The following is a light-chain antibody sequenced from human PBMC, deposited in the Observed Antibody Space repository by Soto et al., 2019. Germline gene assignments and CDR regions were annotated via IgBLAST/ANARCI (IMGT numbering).Light chain of an antibody. Sequence: PGERATLSCRASQSVSSYLAWYQQKPGQAPRLLIYDASNRATGIPARFSGSGSGTDFTLTISSLDPEDFAVYYCQQRSNWPPITFGQGTRLEIK. CDR1: QSVSSY. V-gene: IGKV3-11*01. CDR3: QQRSNWPPIT. CDR2: DAS. J-gene: IGKJ5*01.